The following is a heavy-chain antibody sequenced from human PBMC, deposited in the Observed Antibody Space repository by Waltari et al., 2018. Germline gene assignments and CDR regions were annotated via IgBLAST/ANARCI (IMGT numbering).Heavy chain of an antibody. Sequence: QVQLQESGPGLVKPSETLSLTCTVSGGSISSYYWSWIRQPPGKGLEWIGYIYTSGSTNYNPSLKSRVTISVDTSKNQFSLKLTSVTAADTAVYHCARRMVTTGYFDYWGQGTLVTVSS. CDR2: IYTSGST. CDR3: ARRMVTTGYFDY. D-gene: IGHD4-4*01. J-gene: IGHJ4*02. V-gene: IGHV4-4*09. CDR1: GGSISSYY.